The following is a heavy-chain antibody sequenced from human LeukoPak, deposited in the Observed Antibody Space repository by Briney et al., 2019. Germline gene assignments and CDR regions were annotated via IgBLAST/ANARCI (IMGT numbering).Heavy chain of an antibody. CDR1: GYTFTSYA. CDR2: INAGNGNT. V-gene: IGHV1-3*03. CDR3: ARDIGRITMVRGVIYYYYYMDV. J-gene: IGHJ6*03. Sequence: ASVKVSCKASGYTFTSYAMHWVRQAPGQRLEWMGWINAGNGNTKYSQEFQGRVTITRDTSASTAYMELSSLRSEDMAVYYCARDIGRITMVRGVIYYYYYMDVWGKGTTVTVSS. D-gene: IGHD3-10*01.